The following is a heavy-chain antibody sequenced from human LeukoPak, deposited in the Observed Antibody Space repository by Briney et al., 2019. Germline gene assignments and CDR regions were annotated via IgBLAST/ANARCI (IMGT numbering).Heavy chain of an antibody. J-gene: IGHJ4*02. Sequence: GASVKVSCEVSGYTLTELSMHWVRQAPGKGLEWMGGFDPEDGETIYAQKFQGRVTMTEDTSTDTAYMELSSLRSEDTAVYYCATGITIFGVVTGSYGRPKLYYFDYWGQGTLVTVSS. V-gene: IGHV1-24*01. CDR1: GYTLTELS. CDR3: ATGITIFGVVTGSYGRPKLYYFDY. D-gene: IGHD3-3*01. CDR2: FDPEDGET.